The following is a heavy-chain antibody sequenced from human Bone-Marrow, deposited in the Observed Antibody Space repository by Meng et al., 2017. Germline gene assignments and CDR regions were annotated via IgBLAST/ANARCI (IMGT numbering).Heavy chain of an antibody. V-gene: IGHV3-7*01. Sequence: GGSLRLSCAASGFTFSSYWMSWFRQAPGKGLEWVANIKQDGSDKYYVDSVKGRFTVSRDNAKNSLYLQMNSLRAEETAVYYCARFGELYLDYWGQGTLVTVSS. D-gene: IGHD3-10*01. CDR2: IKQDGSDK. J-gene: IGHJ4*02. CDR3: ARFGELYLDY. CDR1: GFTFSSYW.